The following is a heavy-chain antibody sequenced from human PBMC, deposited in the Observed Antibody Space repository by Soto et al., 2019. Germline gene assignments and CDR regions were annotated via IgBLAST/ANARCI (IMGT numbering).Heavy chain of an antibody. V-gene: IGHV4-34*01. D-gene: IGHD6-13*01. J-gene: IGHJ6*02. CDR2: IHHSGST. Sequence: QVQLQQWGAGLLKPSETLSLTCTAYGESFNGYYWCWIRQPPGKGLEWIGEIHHSGSTNYNPSLKSRVTFSIDTSKRQSSLKVRSVTAADTAVYYCARGKRGSSWYRGEEKYYYYGMDVWGQGTPVTVSS. CDR1: GESFNGYY. CDR3: ARGKRGSSWYRGEEKYYYYGMDV.